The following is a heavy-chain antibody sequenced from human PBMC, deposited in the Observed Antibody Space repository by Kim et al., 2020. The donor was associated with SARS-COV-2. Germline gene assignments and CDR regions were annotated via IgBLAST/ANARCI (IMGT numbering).Heavy chain of an antibody. CDR1: GYALTRYA. D-gene: IGHD1-1*01. CDR2: INTKTGDP. J-gene: IGHJ3*01. V-gene: IGHV7-4-1*02. Sequence: ASVKVSCKTGGYALTRYAINWVRQAPGQGLEWMGWINTKTGDPKSAQDFTGRLALSLDTSTTTAYLQINSLRADDTAVYYCAKVHVDDNGAPGAFDVCGQ. CDR3: AKVHVDDNGAPGAFDV.